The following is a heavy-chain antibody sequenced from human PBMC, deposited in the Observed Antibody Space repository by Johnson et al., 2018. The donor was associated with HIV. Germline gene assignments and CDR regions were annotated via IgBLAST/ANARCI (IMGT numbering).Heavy chain of an antibody. V-gene: IGHV3-20*04. Sequence: VQLVESGGYVVRPGGSLRLSCAASGFTFDDYDMTWVRQAPGKGLEWVSGIHWNAGTPGSADSVKGRFTISRDNAKNSLYLQMNSLRADDTALYYCARATYYYDTSGYLTRPRAFDVWGQGTMVTVSS. CDR2: IHWNAGTP. D-gene: IGHD3-22*01. CDR3: ARATYYYDTSGYLTRPRAFDV. CDR1: GFTFDDYD. J-gene: IGHJ3*01.